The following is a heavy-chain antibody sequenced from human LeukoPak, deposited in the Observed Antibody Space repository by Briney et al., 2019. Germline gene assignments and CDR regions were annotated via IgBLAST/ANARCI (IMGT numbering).Heavy chain of an antibody. V-gene: IGHV3-53*01. J-gene: IGHJ4*02. CDR3: ANLARPLDY. CDR2: IFNGGST. CDR1: GFAVSSNH. Sequence: GGSLRLSCAASGFAVSSNHMNWVRQAPGKGLEWVSVIFNGGSTYYADSVKGRFTISRDNSKNTLYLQMNSLRAEDTAVYYCANLARPLDYWGQGALVTVSS. D-gene: IGHD6-6*01.